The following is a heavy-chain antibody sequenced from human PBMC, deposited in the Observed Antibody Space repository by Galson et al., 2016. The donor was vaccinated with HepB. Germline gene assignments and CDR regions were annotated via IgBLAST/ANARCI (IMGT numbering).Heavy chain of an antibody. CDR1: GYTFTDYY. V-gene: IGHV1-2*02. CDR2: INPNSGGT. D-gene: IGHD3-22*01. CDR3: ARVTENYYDAS. J-gene: IGHJ4*02. Sequence: SVKVSCKASGYTFTDYYMHWVRQAPGQGLEWMGWINPNSGGTDYAQKFQGRVTMTRDTSISTAYMELSRLISDDTAVYYCARVTENYYDASWGQGTLITVSS.